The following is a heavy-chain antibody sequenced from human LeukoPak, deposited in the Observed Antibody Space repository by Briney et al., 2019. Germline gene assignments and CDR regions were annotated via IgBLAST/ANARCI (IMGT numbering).Heavy chain of an antibody. CDR2: INHRGST. V-gene: IGHV4-34*01. Sequence: SETLSLTCAVYGGSFSGYYWSWIRQPPGKGLEWIGEINHRGSTNYNPSLKSRVTISVDTSKNQFSLKLSSVTAADTAVYYCARGLNGGSWFDAWGQGTLVTVSS. CDR1: GGSFSGYY. D-gene: IGHD7-27*01. J-gene: IGHJ5*02. CDR3: ARGLNGGSWFDA.